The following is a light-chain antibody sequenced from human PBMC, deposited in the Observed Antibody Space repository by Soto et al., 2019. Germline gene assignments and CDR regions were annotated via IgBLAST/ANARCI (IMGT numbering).Light chain of an antibody. V-gene: IGKV3D-15*01. CDR1: QNIHTN. CDR3: QQRSNWPPET. CDR2: GSS. J-gene: IGKJ1*01. Sequence: EILITQSPATLSVSPGERATLSCRAGQNIHTNLAWYQQKPGQAPRLLIYGSSSRANGIPDRFSGSGSGTDFTLTISSLEPEDFAFYYCQQRSNWPPETFGQGTKVDIK.